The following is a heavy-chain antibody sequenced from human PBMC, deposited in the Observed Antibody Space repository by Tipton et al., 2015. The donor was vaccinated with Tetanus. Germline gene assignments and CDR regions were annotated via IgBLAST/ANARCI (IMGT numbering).Heavy chain of an antibody. CDR1: GGSVNSDDYY. V-gene: IGHV4-31*03. Sequence: TLSLTCTVSGGSVNSDDYYWTWIRQHPGKGLDWIGYIFHMEGADYNPSLKSRATISIDTSKNQFSLKLSSVTAADTAVYYCARVDDSVWGSPFDPWGQGVLVTVSS. CDR3: ARVDDSVWGSPFDP. CDR2: IFHMEGA. D-gene: IGHD3-16*01. J-gene: IGHJ5*02.